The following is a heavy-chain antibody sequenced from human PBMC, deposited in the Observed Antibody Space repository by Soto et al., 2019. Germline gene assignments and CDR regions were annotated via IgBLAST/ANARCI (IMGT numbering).Heavy chain of an antibody. Sequence: ASVKVSCKASGYTFTSYAMHWVRQAPGQRLEWMGWINAGNGNTKYSQKFQGRVTITRDTSASTAYTELSSLRSEDTAVYYCARDRDYDILTGYRAQDYYYYGMDVWGQGTTVTVSS. D-gene: IGHD3-9*01. CDR1: GYTFTSYA. CDR2: INAGNGNT. J-gene: IGHJ6*02. CDR3: ARDRDYDILTGYRAQDYYYYGMDV. V-gene: IGHV1-3*01.